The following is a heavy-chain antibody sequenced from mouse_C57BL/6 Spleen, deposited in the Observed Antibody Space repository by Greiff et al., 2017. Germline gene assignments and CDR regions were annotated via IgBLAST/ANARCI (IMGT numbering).Heavy chain of an antibody. V-gene: IGHV1-50*01. CDR1: GYTFTSYW. CDR2: IDPSDSYT. CDR3: ARGRDSSGYDY. J-gene: IGHJ2*01. Sequence: QVQLQQSGAELVKPGASVKLSCKASGYTFTSYWMQWVKQRPGQGLEWIGEIDPSDSYTNYNQKFKGKATLTVDTSSSTAYMQLSSLTSEDSAVYYCARGRDSSGYDYWGQGTTLTVSS. D-gene: IGHD3-2*02.